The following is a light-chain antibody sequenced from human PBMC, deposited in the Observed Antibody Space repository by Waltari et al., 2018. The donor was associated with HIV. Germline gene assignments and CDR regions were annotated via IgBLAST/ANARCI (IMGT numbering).Light chain of an antibody. Sequence: DMQMTQSTSSLSASTGDRIDITCRASPHVKNYLNWYQQKPGQAPKILIYIATTLHTGVPSRFSCSGSGTEFTLTITNLQPEDFAVYFCQQSYYSPTFGPGTTVDFK. V-gene: IGKV1-39*01. CDR1: PHVKNY. CDR3: QQSYYSPT. J-gene: IGKJ3*01. CDR2: IAT.